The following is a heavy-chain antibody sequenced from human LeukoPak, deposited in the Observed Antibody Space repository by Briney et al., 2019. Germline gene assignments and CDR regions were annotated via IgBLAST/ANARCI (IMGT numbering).Heavy chain of an antibody. J-gene: IGHJ6*03. V-gene: IGHV4-59*01. CDR2: VYYSGST. Sequence: SETLSLTCSVSGGSISSYYWSWIRQPPGNGLEWIGYVYYSGSTNYNPSLKSRVTISVDTSKNQFSLKLSSVTAADTAVYYCARVRYYYYMDVWGKGTTVTVSS. CDR3: ARVRYYYYMDV. CDR1: GGSISSYY.